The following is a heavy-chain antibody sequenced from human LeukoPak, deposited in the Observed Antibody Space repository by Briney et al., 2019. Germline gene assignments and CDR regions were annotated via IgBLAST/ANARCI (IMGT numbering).Heavy chain of an antibody. CDR1: GFTFGSHA. CDR3: ARDYSGWYVFDY. CDR2: ISWDSKIQ. J-gene: IGHJ4*02. D-gene: IGHD6-19*01. Sequence: GGSLRLSCAASGFTFGSHAFHWVRQAPGKGLEWVAFISWDSKIQYYAESVKGRFTLSRDSSKSTVYLQMNSLRIEDTALYYCARDYSGWYVFDYWGQGTLVAVSP. V-gene: IGHV3-30*04.